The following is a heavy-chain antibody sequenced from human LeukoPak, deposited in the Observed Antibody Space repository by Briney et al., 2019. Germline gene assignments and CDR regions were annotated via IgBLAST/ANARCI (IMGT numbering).Heavy chain of an antibody. CDR3: AKDQVEWLVGNAFDI. D-gene: IGHD6-19*01. CDR2: ISGSGGST. J-gene: IGHJ3*02. CDR1: GFTFSSYA. Sequence: GGSLRLFCAASGFTFSSYAMSWVRQAPGKGLEWVSAISGSGGSTYYADSVKGRFTISRDNSKNTLYLQMNSLRAEDTAVYYCAKDQVEWLVGNAFDIWGQGTMVTVSS. V-gene: IGHV3-23*01.